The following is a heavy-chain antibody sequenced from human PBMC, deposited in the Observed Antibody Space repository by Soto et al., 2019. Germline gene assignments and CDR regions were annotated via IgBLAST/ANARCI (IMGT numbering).Heavy chain of an antibody. V-gene: IGHV3-9*01. CDR3: AKDMKWGGMTTIHYFDS. Sequence: EVQLVESGGGLVQPGRSLRLSCAASGFTVDDYAMHWVRQAPGKGLELVSGISWNSETIDYADSVKGRFTSSRDNAKSSLFLQMNSLRPDDTALYYCAKDMKWGGMTTIHYFDSWGQGTLVTVSS. CDR1: GFTVDDYA. CDR2: ISWNSETI. D-gene: IGHD4-17*01. J-gene: IGHJ4*02.